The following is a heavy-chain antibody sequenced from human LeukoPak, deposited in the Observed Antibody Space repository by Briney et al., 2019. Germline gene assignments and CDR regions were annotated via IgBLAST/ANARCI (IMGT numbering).Heavy chain of an antibody. CDR3: AKGRLDPNLVLHY. Sequence: GGSLRLSCAASGFTFSTYAMSWVRQAPGKGLEWVSTIRGDDYTYHADSVEGRFTISRDNPKNTLSLQMDSLRTEDTALYYCAKGRLDPNLVLHYWGQGTLVTVSS. CDR1: GFTFSTYA. CDR2: IRGDDYT. J-gene: IGHJ4*02. D-gene: IGHD4/OR15-4a*01. V-gene: IGHV3-23*01.